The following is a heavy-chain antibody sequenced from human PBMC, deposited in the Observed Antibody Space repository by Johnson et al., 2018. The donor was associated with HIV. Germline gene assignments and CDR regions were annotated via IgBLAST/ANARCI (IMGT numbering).Heavy chain of an antibody. Sequence: VQVVESGGGVVQPGRSLRISCAASGFTFSSYAMNWVRQAPGKGLEWVAVIWYDGSNKYYADSVKGRFTISRDNSKNTLYLQMNSLRAEDTAVYYCARVRSSSAYAFDSWGQGTMVTVSS. CDR2: IWYDGSNK. J-gene: IGHJ3*02. V-gene: IGHV3-30*04. CDR1: GFTFSSYA. CDR3: ARVRSSSAYAFDS. D-gene: IGHD6-13*01.